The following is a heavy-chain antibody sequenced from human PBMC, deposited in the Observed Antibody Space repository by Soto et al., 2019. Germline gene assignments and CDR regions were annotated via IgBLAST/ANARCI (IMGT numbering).Heavy chain of an antibody. Sequence: QVQLGQSGAEVKKPGSSVKVSCKASGGTFSSYAISWVRQAPGQGLEWTGGIIPIFGTANYAQKFQGRVTITADESTSTAYMELSSLRSEDTAVYYCARTHYDSSGYYSRWFDPWGQGTLVTVSS. CDR3: ARTHYDSSGYYSRWFDP. D-gene: IGHD3-22*01. J-gene: IGHJ5*02. CDR1: GGTFSSYA. CDR2: IIPIFGTA. V-gene: IGHV1-69*01.